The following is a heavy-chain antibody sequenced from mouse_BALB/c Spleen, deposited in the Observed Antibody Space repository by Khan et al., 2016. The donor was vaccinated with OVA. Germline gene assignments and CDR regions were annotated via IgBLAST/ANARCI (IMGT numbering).Heavy chain of an antibody. CDR3: ARWFDGYSSLYAMDY. CDR2: IWSDGNT. J-gene: IGHJ4*01. CDR1: GFSLTSYG. V-gene: IGHV2-6*02. Sequence: VKLEESGPGLVAPSQSLSITCTVSGFSLTSYGVHWVRQPPGKGLEWLVVIWSDGNTNYNSVLKSRLSISKDNSKSHVFLKMNSLQTDDTAIYYCARWFDGYSSLYAMDYWGQGTSGTVSS. D-gene: IGHD2-3*01.